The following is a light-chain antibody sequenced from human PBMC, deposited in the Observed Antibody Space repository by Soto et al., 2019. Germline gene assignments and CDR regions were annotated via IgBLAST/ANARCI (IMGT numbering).Light chain of an antibody. Sequence: DIQMTQSPSSLSASVGDRVTLTCRASQNIDNLLNWYHHKPGKAPKLLISGTSTLESGVTPGFSGSGSGTVCTLTISSLQAEHVGIYYCQQSFNSPTFGQGKKLEIK. J-gene: IGKJ2*01. CDR2: GTS. V-gene: IGKV1-39*01. CDR3: QQSFNSPT. CDR1: QNIDNL.